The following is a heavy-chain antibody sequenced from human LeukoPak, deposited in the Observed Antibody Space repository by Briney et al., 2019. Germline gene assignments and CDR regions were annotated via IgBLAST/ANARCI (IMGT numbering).Heavy chain of an antibody. Sequence: GGSLRLSCAASGLTFSSYAMHWVRQAPGKGLEWVAVISYDGSNKYYADSVKGRFTISRDNSKNTLYLQMNSLRAEDTAVYYCAKPHSSGWYLAPPDYWGQGTLVTVSS. J-gene: IGHJ4*02. D-gene: IGHD6-19*01. V-gene: IGHV3-30-3*02. CDR2: ISYDGSNK. CDR3: AKPHSSGWYLAPPDY. CDR1: GLTFSSYA.